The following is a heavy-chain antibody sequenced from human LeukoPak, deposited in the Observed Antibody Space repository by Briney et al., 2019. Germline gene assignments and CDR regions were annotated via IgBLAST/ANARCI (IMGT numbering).Heavy chain of an antibody. CDR3: ARDNYDSSGYYEHALDL. J-gene: IGHJ3*01. CDR2: IYYTGST. V-gene: IGHV4-30-4*01. CDR1: GGSISSGDYC. Sequence: PSETLSLTCTVSGGSISSGDYCWTWIRQPPGKGLEWIAYIYYTGSTYYNPSLKSRVTISVDTSKNQFSLKMTSLTAADTAVYYCARDNYDSSGYYEHALDLWGQGTMVTVSS. D-gene: IGHD3-22*01.